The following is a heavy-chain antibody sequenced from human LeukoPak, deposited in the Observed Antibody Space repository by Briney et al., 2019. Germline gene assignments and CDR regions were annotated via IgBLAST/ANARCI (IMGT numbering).Heavy chain of an antibody. CDR2: ISNSGVT. D-gene: IGHD1-26*01. CDR3: ARGLGVGWGLNY. V-gene: IGHV4-30-2*06. CDR1: GFSVRLDGYY. Sequence: PSETLSLTCNDSGFSVRLDGYYWSWIRQSPGKGLEWIGYISNSGVTSYNPSLKSRVIISIDRSKNQFSLRLNSVTEADTAVYYCARGLGVGWGLNYWGQGTLVTVSS. J-gene: IGHJ4*02.